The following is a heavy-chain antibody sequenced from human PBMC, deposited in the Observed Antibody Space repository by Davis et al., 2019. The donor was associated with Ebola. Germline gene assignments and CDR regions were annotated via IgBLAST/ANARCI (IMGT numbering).Heavy chain of an antibody. V-gene: IGHV1-2*04. CDR2: INPNSGGT. CDR3: ARDLLRYCSGGSRYYYGMDV. Sequence: AASVKVSCKASGYTFTGYYMHWVRQAPGQGLEWMGWINPNSGGTNYAQKFQGWVTMTRDTSISTAYMELSSLRSEDTAVYYCARDLLRYCSGGSRYYYGMDVWGQGTTVTVSS. CDR1: GYTFTGYY. D-gene: IGHD2-15*01. J-gene: IGHJ6*02.